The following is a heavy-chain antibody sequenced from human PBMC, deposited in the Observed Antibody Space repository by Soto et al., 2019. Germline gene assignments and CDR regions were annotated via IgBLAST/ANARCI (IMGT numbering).Heavy chain of an antibody. CDR2: ISFSGAT. J-gene: IGHJ4*02. Sequence: SLTGTVSGGCITSYVWVWIRQTPGKGLDWIGSISFSGATYSNPSLKGRTALSEDTSENHLSLTLHSVTSGDTAGDFCASGRRDGYKRYCEYWGQGSRVAVSS. CDR1: GGCITSYV. D-gene: IGHD2-15*01. CDR3: ASGRRDGYKRYCEY. V-gene: IGHV4-59*01.